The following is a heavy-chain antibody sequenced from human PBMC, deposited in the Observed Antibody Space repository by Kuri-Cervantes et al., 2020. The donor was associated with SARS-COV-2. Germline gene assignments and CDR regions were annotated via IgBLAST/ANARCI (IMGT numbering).Heavy chain of an antibody. CDR2: ISSSSSYI. CDR1: GFTFSSYS. D-gene: IGHD6-13*01. Sequence: GESLKISCAASGFTFSSYSMDWVRQAPGKGLEWVSSISSSSSYIYYADPVKGRFTISRDNAKNSLYLQMNSLRAEDTAVYYCARGFPLTRIAAQGLIAAAGTRLYYYYYGMDVWGQGTTVTVSS. CDR3: ARGFPLTRIAAQGLIAAAGTRLYYYYYGMDV. J-gene: IGHJ6*02. V-gene: IGHV3-21*04.